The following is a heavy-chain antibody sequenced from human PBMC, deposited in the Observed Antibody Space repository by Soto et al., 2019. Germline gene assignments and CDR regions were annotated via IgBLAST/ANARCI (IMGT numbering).Heavy chain of an antibody. CDR2: IWYDGSNK. D-gene: IGHD3-22*01. CDR1: GFTFSSYG. CDR3: ASTDYYDSSGYSAAFDI. Sequence: PGGSLRLSCAASGFTFSSYGMHWVRQAPGKGLEWVAVIWYDGSNKYYADSVKGRFTISRDNSKNTLYLQMNSLRAEDTAVYYCASTDYYDSSGYSAAFDIWGQGTMVTVSS. J-gene: IGHJ3*02. V-gene: IGHV3-33*01.